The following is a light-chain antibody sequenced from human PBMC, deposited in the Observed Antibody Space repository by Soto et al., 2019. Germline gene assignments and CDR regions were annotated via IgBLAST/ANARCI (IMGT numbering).Light chain of an antibody. CDR3: QQYHNWPPQYT. Sequence: EIVMTHSPASLSVSPGDGATLCCRASQSVASNVAWYQQKPGQGPRLLIHGASTRAVGVPARFSGSGSGTDFTLTISSLQSEDFAVYYCQQYHNWPPQYTFGQGTKLQFK. V-gene: IGKV3-15*01. J-gene: IGKJ2*01. CDR1: QSVASN. CDR2: GAS.